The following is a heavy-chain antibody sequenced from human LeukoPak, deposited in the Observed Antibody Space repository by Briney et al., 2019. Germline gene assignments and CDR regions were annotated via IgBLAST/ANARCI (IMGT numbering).Heavy chain of an antibody. Sequence: GGSLRLSCAASGFTFSSHWMHWVRQAPGKGLVWISGISTDGSRPRYADSVNGRFTISRDNAKNTLYLQMNSLRAEDTAVYFCVRDGQGSTPLDYWGQGTLVTVSS. D-gene: IGHD2-15*01. V-gene: IGHV3-74*01. CDR1: GFTFSSHW. CDR3: VRDGQGSTPLDY. CDR2: ISTDGSRP. J-gene: IGHJ4*02.